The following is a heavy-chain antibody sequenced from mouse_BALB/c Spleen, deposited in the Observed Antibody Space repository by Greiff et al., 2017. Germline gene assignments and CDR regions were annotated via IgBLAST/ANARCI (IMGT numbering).Heavy chain of an antibody. J-gene: IGHJ3*01. CDR2: IYPGGGYT. Sequence: VQLQQSGAELVRPGTSVKMSCKAAGYTFTNYWICWVKQRPGHGLEWIGDIYPGGGYTNYNEKFKGKATLTADTSSSTAYMQLSSLTSEDSAIYYCARGRVYYDYDGSWFAYWGQGTLVTVSA. V-gene: IGHV1-63*02. CDR3: ARGRVYYDYDGSWFAY. CDR1: GYTFTNYW. D-gene: IGHD2-4*01.